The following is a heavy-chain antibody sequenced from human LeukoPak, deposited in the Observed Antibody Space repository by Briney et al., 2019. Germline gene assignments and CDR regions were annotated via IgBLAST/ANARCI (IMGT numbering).Heavy chain of an antibody. CDR1: GGTFSSYA. Sequence: SVKVSCKASGGTFSSYAISWVRQAPGQGLEWMGGIIPIFGTANYAQKFQGRVTMTRDTSISTAYMELSRLRSDDTAVYYCAAPGIAGFDYWGQGTLVTVSS. V-gene: IGHV1-69*05. CDR2: IIPIFGTA. D-gene: IGHD6-13*01. J-gene: IGHJ4*02. CDR3: AAPGIAGFDY.